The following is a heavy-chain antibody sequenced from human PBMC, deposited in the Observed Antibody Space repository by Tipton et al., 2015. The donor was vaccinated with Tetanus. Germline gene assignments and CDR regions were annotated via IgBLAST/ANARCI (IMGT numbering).Heavy chain of an antibody. D-gene: IGHD3-10*01. CDR2: TIDDAGGK. V-gene: IGHV3-30*03. J-gene: IGHJ4*02. CDR1: GFSFSQYG. CDR3: ARGFSPISKVIIIPNYFDS. Sequence: SLRLSCATSGFSFSQYGMHWVRQAPGKGLEWVAVTIDDAGGKYYAESVKGRFSVSRDNSRSTLYLQMDSLRSEDTAVYYCARGFSPISKVIIIPNYFDSWGRGSLVTVSS.